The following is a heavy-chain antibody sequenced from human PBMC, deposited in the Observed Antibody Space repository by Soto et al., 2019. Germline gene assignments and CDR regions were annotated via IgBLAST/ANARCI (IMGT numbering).Heavy chain of an antibody. D-gene: IGHD1-7*01. V-gene: IGHV1-18*01. CDR1: GYTFTSYG. CDR3: ARRDNWNFDYYCGMDV. CDR2: ISASNGNT. J-gene: IGHJ6*02. Sequence: QVQLVQSGAEVKKPGASVKVSCKASGYTFTSYGIIWVRQAPGQGLEWMGWISASNGNTNYAQKLQGRVTMTTDTSTSTAYMELRSLRSDDTAVYYCARRDNWNFDYYCGMDVWRQGTTVTVSS.